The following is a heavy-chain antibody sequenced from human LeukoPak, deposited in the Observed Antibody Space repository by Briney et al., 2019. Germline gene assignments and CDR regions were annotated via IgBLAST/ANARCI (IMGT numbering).Heavy chain of an antibody. CDR2: IYYSGST. V-gene: IGHV4-61*01. J-gene: IGHJ4*02. CDR1: GGSVSSGSYY. Sequence: SETLSLTCTVSGGSVSSGSYYWSWIRQPPGKGLEWIGYIYYSGSTNYNPSLKSRVTTSVDTSKNQFSLKLSSVTAADTAVYYCARGSSGLFFYYWGQGTLVTVSS. CDR3: ARGSSGLFFYY. D-gene: IGHD6-19*01.